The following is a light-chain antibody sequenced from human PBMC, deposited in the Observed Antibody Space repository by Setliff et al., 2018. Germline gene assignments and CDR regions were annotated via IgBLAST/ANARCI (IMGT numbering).Light chain of an antibody. CDR1: IADVGYLNY. CDR3: NSYTTSGIIL. Sequence: QSVLTQPASVSGSPGQSIPISCTGTIADVGYLNYVSWYQQHPGKAPKLIIYEVATRASGVSDRFSGSKSGSTASLTISVVQTEDEADYYCNSYTTSGIILFGGGT. V-gene: IGLV2-14*01. J-gene: IGLJ2*01. CDR2: EVA.